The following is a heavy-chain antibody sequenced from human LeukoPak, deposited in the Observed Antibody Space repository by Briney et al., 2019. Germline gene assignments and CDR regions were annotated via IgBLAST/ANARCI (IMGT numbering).Heavy chain of an antibody. CDR3: ARALRLGELSPHYTDAFDI. D-gene: IGHD3-16*02. V-gene: IGHV4-61*02. Sequence: SETLSLTCAVSGGSISSSTYYWSWIRQPAGKGLEWIGRIYTSGSTNYNPSLKSRVTMSVDTSKNQFSLKLSSVTAADTAVYYCARALRLGELSPHYTDAFDIWGQGTMVTVSS. J-gene: IGHJ3*02. CDR1: GGSISSSTYY. CDR2: IYTSGST.